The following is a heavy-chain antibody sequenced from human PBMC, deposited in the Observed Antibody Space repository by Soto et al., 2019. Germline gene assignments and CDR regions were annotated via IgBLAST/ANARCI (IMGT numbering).Heavy chain of an antibody. CDR2: VYHNRGA. J-gene: IGHJ6*02. V-gene: IGHV4-38-2*02. CDR1: GYSVSSGYY. Sequence: SETLSLTCAVSGYSVSSGYYWGWIRQPPGKGLEWIGTVYHNRGAYYNPSLMSRVTISVDTSKNQFSLRLTSVTAADSAVYYCARDGDGRMTTNPYYYNGMDVCRPVTTVTVS. CDR3: ARDGDGRMTTNPYYYNGMDV. D-gene: IGHD4-4*01.